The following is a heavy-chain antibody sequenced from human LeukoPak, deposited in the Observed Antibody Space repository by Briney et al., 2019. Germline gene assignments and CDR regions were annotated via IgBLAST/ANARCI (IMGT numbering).Heavy chain of an antibody. Sequence: GGSLRLSCAASGFPFSSYGMHWVRQAPGKGLEWVAFIPYDGSDKFYADSVKGRFTISRDNSKNTLYLQMNSLRPEDTAVYYCAKDPRTGAVSGIFYFDYWGQGTLVTVSS. CDR1: GFPFSSYG. CDR3: AKDPRTGAVSGIFYFDY. CDR2: IPYDGSDK. V-gene: IGHV3-30*02. J-gene: IGHJ4*02. D-gene: IGHD6-19*01.